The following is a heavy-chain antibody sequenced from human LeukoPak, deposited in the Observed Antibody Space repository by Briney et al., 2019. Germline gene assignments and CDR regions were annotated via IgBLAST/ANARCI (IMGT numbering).Heavy chain of an antibody. CDR1: GFTFSSYA. CDR2: ISGSGGST. CDR3: AKDFADIVVVPAAISFDY. V-gene: IGHV3-23*01. D-gene: IGHD2-2*02. Sequence: GGSLRLSCAASGFTFSSYAMSWVRQAPGKGLEWVSAISGSGGSTCYADSVKGRFTISRDNSKNTLYLQMNSLRAEDTAVYYCAKDFADIVVVPAAISFDYWGQGTLVTVSS. J-gene: IGHJ4*02.